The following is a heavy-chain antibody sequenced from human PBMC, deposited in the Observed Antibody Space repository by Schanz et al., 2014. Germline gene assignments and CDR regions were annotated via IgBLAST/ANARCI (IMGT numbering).Heavy chain of an antibody. V-gene: IGHV3-48*01. CDR2: ISGSGETT. Sequence: VYLVQSGGGVVQPGGSLRLSCVASGFTFSSHSMNWVRQAPGQGLEWLSYISGSGETTYYADSVKGRFTISRDNSKNTLYLRMISLRAEDTAMFYCAREIPAGGHFDYWGQGTLVSVSS. D-gene: IGHD2-15*01. CDR3: AREIPAGGHFDY. CDR1: GFTFSSHS. J-gene: IGHJ4*02.